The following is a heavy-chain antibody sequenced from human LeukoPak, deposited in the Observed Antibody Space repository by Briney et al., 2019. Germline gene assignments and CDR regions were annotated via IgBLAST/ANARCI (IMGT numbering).Heavy chain of an antibody. CDR2: INHSGST. CDR1: GGSFSGYY. D-gene: IGHD1-26*01. V-gene: IGHV4-34*01. CDR3: ARVPRRATLYYFDY. J-gene: IGHJ4*02. Sequence: SETLSLTCAVYGGSFSGYYWSWIRQPPGKGLEWIGEINHSGSTNYNPSLKSRVTISADTSKNQFSLKLSSVTAADTAVYYCARVPRRATLYYFDYWGQGTLVTVSS.